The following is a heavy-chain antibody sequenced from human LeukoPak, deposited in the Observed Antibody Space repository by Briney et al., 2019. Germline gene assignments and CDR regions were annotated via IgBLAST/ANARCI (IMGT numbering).Heavy chain of an antibody. CDR2: IRYDGSNK. D-gene: IGHD4-17*01. J-gene: IGHJ6*03. CDR3: AKGVFYGDYYYYYMDV. V-gene: IGHV3-30*02. Sequence: GGSLRLSCAASGFTFSSYGMHWVRQAPGKGLEWVAFIRYDGSNKYYADSVKGRFTISRDNSKNTLYLQMNSLRAEDTAVYYCAKGVFYGDYYYYYMDVWGKGTTVTISS. CDR1: GFTFSSYG.